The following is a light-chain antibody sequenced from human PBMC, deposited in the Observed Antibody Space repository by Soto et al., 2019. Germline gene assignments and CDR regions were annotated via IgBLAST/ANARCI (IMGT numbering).Light chain of an antibody. V-gene: IGKV1-5*01. CDR2: HAS. J-gene: IGKJ1*01. Sequence: DIQMTQSPSTLSASIGDRVTITGRASQTINNWMAWYQQKPGKAPNLLIYHASNWETGVPSRFSGSAFGTEFTLTISSLQPDDFPTYYCQHYNSYPWTFGQRTKLEIK. CDR3: QHYNSYPWT. CDR1: QTINNW.